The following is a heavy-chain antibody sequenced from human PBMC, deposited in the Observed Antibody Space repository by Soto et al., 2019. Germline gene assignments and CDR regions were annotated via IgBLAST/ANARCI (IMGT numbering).Heavy chain of an antibody. D-gene: IGHD5-18*01. V-gene: IGHV4-59*01. CDR1: GGSISGYS. CDR3: ASLVAGYSYGHFDY. CDR2: IFYRGST. J-gene: IGHJ4*02. Sequence: PSETLSLTCTVSGGSISGYSWRWIRQPPGKGLEWIGYIFYRGSTNYNPSLKSRVTISVDTSKNQFSLKLSSVTAADTAVYYCASLVAGYSYGHFDYWGQGTLVTGFS.